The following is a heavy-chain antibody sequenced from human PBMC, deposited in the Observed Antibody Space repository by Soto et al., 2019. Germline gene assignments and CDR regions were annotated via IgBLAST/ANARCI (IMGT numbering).Heavy chain of an antibody. CDR2: IYHSGNI. CDR3: ARIPSP. D-gene: IGHD2-21*01. CDR1: GGSISSGGYS. J-gene: IGHJ5*02. Sequence: QXQLQESGSGLVKPSQTLSLTCAVSGGSISSGGYSWSWIRQPPGKGLEWIGYIYHSGNIYYNPSLKSRVTISVDRSKNQFSLKLSSVTAADTAVYYCARIPSPWGQGTLVTVSS. V-gene: IGHV4-30-2*01.